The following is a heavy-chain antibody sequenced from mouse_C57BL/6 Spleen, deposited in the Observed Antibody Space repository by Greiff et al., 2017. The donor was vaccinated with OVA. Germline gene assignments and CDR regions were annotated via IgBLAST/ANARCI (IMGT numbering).Heavy chain of an antibody. J-gene: IGHJ4*01. CDR1: GYTFTSYW. CDR3: ARRSDYYAMDY. CDR2: IDPSDSYT. Sequence: QVQLQQPGAELVRPGTSVKLSCKASGYTFTSYWMHWVKQRPGQGLEWIGVIDPSDSYTNYNQKFKGKATLTVDTSSSTAYMQLSSLTSEDSAVYYCARRSDYYAMDYRGQGTSVTVSS. V-gene: IGHV1-59*01.